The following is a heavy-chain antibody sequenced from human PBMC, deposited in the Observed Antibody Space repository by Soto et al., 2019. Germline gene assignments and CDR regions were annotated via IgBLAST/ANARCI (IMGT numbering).Heavy chain of an antibody. Sequence: QVQLQESGPGLVKPSETLSLTCTVSGGSINNYYWNWIRQPPGKELEWIGHVFYIGSTKYNPSLKRRVTISVDTSKNQFSLKLSSVTAADTAVYYCARTLSGYSYGPLDFWGQGTLVAVSS. V-gene: IGHV4-59*08. J-gene: IGHJ4*02. CDR1: GGSINNYY. CDR2: VFYIGST. CDR3: ARTLSGYSYGPLDF. D-gene: IGHD5-18*01.